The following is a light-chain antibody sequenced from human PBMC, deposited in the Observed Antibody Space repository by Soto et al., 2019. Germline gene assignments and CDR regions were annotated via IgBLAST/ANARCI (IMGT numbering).Light chain of an antibody. CDR3: SSYASGSTSVL. Sequence: ALTQPASVSGSPGQSITISCTGTSSDVGGYNLVSWYQQHPGKAPKLMIYEGNKRPSGVSNRFSGSKSGNTASLTISGLQAEDEADYYCSSYASGSTSVLFGGGTKLTVL. CDR2: EGN. CDR1: SSDVGGYNL. V-gene: IGLV2-23*01. J-gene: IGLJ2*01.